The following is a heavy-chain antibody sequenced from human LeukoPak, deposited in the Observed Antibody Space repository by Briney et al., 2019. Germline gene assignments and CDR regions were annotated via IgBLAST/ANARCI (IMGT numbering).Heavy chain of an antibody. D-gene: IGHD6-19*01. V-gene: IGHV5-51*01. CDR3: ARRPGQWLVDDAFDI. Sequence: GESLKISCKGSGYSFTSYWIGWVRQMPGKGLEWMGIIYPGDSDTRYSPSFQGQVTISADKSISTAYLQWSSLKASDTAMYYCARRPGQWLVDDAFDIWGQGTMVTVSS. J-gene: IGHJ3*02. CDR2: IYPGDSDT. CDR1: GYSFTSYW.